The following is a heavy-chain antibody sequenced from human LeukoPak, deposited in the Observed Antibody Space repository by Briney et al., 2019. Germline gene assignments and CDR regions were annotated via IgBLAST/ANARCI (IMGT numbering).Heavy chain of an antibody. CDR2: IKSKTDGGTT. J-gene: IGHJ4*02. V-gene: IGHV3-15*01. CDR1: GFTFSNAW. D-gene: IGHD1-7*01. Sequence: GGSLRLSYAASGFTFSNAWMSWVRQAPGKGLEWVGRIKSKTDGGTTDYAAPVKGRFTISRDDSKNTLYLQMNSLKTEDTAVYYCTTDYWNYVFDYWGQGTLVTVSS. CDR3: TTDYWNYVFDY.